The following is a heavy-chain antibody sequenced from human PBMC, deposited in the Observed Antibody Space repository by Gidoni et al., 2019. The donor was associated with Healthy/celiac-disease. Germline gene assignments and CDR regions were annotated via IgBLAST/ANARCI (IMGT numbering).Heavy chain of an antibody. D-gene: IGHD3-22*01. CDR2: SSSSSSYI. CDR3: ARGTSYYYDSSGYVY. Sequence: EVQLVESGGGLVKPGGSLRLSCAASGFTFSSYSMNWVRQAPGKGLEWVSSSSSSSSYIYYADSVKGRFTISRDNAKNSLYLQMNSLRAEDTAVYYCARGTSYYYDSSGYVYWGQGTLVTVSS. J-gene: IGHJ4*02. V-gene: IGHV3-21*01. CDR1: GFTFSSYS.